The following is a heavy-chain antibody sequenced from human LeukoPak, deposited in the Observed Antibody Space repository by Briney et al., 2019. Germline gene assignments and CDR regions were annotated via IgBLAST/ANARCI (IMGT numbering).Heavy chain of an antibody. V-gene: IGHV3-11*01. J-gene: IGHJ4*02. CDR1: GFTFSDYY. CDR2: ISSSGSTI. D-gene: IGHD1-26*01. CDR3: ARLEWELPPWEKIDY. Sequence: PGGSLRLSCAASGFTFSDYYMSWIRQAPGKGLEWVSYISSSGSTIYYADSVKGRFTISRDNAKNSLYLQMNSLRAEDTAVYYCARLEWELPPWEKIDYWGQGTLVTVSS.